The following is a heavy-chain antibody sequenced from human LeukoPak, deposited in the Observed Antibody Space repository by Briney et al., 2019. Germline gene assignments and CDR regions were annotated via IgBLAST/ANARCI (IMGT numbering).Heavy chain of an antibody. CDR1: GYSFTSYW. Sequence: GVSLKISCNASGYSFTSYWIGWVRQMPGKGLEWMGIIYPGDSDTRYSPSFQGQVTISADKSISTAYLQWSSLKASDTAMYYCARLGVVGATTGYFDYWGQGALVTVSS. CDR3: ARLGVVGATTGYFDY. D-gene: IGHD1-26*01. V-gene: IGHV5-51*01. J-gene: IGHJ4*02. CDR2: IYPGDSDT.